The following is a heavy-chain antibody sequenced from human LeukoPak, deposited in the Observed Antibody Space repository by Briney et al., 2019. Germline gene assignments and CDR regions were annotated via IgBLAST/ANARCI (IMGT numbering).Heavy chain of an antibody. CDR1: GGTFSSYA. D-gene: IGHD6-6*01. CDR2: IIPIFGTA. CDR3: ARDDSSSSTEEFGY. J-gene: IGHJ4*02. V-gene: IGHV1-69*13. Sequence: ASVKLSCKASGGTFSSYAISWVRQAPGQGLEWMGGIIPIFGTANYAQKFQGRVTITADESTSTAYMELSSLRSEDTAVYYCARDDSSSSTEEFGYWGQGTLVTVSS.